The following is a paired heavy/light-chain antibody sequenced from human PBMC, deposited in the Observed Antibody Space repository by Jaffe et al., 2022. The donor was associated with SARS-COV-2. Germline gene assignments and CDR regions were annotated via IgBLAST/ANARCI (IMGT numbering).Light chain of an antibody. CDR3: QERSSTLT. V-gene: IGKV3-11*01. J-gene: IGKJ4*01. Sequence: EIVLTQSPATLSVSPGERATLSCRASHSLSTYLAWYLQRPGQAPRLLIYDASNRAIGIPARFSGSGSGTDFTLTISSLEPADFGVYYCQERSSTLTFGGGTRVEIK. CDR1: HSLSTY. CDR2: DAS.
Heavy chain of an antibody. D-gene: IGHD2-8*01. CDR3: ARDVVDVEEGARYCTTGVCLGGYYYGMDV. J-gene: IGHJ6*02. CDR1: GYTFNSYG. V-gene: IGHV1-18*01. Sequence: QVQLVQSGPEVKKPGASVRVSCKTSGYTFNSYGISWVRQAPGQGPEWMGWISVYNGNTNFAQKFQGRVTMTTESSTSTAYMELRSLRSDDTAVYYCARDVVDVEEGARYCTTGVCLGGYYYGMDVWGQGTTVIVSS. CDR2: ISVYNGNT.